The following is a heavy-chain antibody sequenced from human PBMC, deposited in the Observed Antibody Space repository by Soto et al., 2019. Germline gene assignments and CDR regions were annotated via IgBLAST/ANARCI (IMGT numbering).Heavy chain of an antibody. D-gene: IGHD4-17*01. V-gene: IGHV3-21*01. CDR3: ASTTVERNNWFEP. CDR1: GFTFSSYS. J-gene: IGHJ5*02. CDR2: ISSSSSYI. Sequence: GGSLRLSCAASGFTFSSYSMNWVRQAPGKGLEWVSSISSSSSYIYYADSVKGRFTISRDNAKNSLYLQMNSLRAEDTAVYHCASTTVERNNWFEPWGQGTLVTVSS.